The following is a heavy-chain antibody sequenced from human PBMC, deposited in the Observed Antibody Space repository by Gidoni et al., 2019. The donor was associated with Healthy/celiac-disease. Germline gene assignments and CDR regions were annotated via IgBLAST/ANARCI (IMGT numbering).Heavy chain of an antibody. J-gene: IGHJ6*02. Sequence: EVQLVESGGGLVKPGGSLRLSCAASGFTFSNAWMSWVRQAPGKGLEWVGRIKSKTDGGTTDYAAPVKGRFTISRDDSKNTLYLQMNSLKTEDTAVYYCTTSMYWGYDYGMDVWGQGTTVTVSS. D-gene: IGHD2-2*01. CDR2: IKSKTDGGTT. CDR1: GFTFSNAW. CDR3: TTSMYWGYDYGMDV. V-gene: IGHV3-15*01.